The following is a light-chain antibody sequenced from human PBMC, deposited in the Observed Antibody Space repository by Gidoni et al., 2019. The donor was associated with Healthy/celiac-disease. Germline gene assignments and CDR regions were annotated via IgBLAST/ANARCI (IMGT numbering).Light chain of an antibody. CDR3: QQYGSSTIT. J-gene: IGKJ5*01. CDR2: GAS. CDR1: QSISSSY. V-gene: IGKV3-20*01. Sequence: ETVLTQSRGTLSLSPGERATLSCRASQSISSSYLAWYQQKPGRAPRLRTQGASSRATGIPDRFIGSGSGTAFTLTISSLEPDAFAVYYCQQYGSSTITFGQGTQLEIK.